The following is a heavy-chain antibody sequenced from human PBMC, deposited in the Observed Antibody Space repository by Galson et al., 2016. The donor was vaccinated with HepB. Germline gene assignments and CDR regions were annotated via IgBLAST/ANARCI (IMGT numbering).Heavy chain of an antibody. Sequence: SLRLSCATSAFIFSCYLMTWVRQPPGKVLELVANINQDGIEKYYVGSVEVRFTISRDNAKKSLYLQMDSLRAEDTAVYYCARSGEPSWGQGTLVTVSS. CDR1: AFIFSCYL. J-gene: IGHJ5*02. V-gene: IGHV3-7*01. CDR3: ARSGEPS. D-gene: IGHD4-17*01. CDR2: INQDGIEK.